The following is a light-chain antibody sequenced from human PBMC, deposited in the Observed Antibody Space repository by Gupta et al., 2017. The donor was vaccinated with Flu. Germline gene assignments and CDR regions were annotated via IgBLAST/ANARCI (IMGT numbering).Light chain of an antibody. V-gene: IGLV2-14*01. CDR3: SSYTSTSTYV. CDR2: EVS. CDR1: SSDVGGYSF. Sequence: QSALTQPASVSGSPGQSITISCTGTSSDVGGYSFVSWYQQHPGKAPKLMIYEVSNRPSGVPNRFSGSKSGNTASLTISGPQAEDEADYYCSSYTSTSTYVFGTGTKVTVL. J-gene: IGLJ1*01.